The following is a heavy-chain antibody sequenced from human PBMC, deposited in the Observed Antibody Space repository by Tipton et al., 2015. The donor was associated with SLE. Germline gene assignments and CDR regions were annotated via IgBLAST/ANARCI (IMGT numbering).Heavy chain of an antibody. V-gene: IGHV1-69*05. D-gene: IGHD2-8*01. CDR2: IIPIFGTA. CDR1: GGTFSSYA. CDR3: ARAGGDVRGYCTNGVCYYNYYGMGV. Sequence: QLVQSGAEVKKPGSSVKVSCKASGGTFSSYAISWVRQAPGQGLEWMGGIIPIFGTANYAQKFQGRVTITTDESTSAAYMELRSLRSDDAAVYYCARAGGDVRGYCTNGVCYYNYYGMGVWGQGTTVTVSS. J-gene: IGHJ6*02.